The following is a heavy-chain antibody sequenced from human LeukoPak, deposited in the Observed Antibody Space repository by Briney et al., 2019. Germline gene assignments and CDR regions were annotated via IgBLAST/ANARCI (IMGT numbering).Heavy chain of an antibody. D-gene: IGHD6-19*01. J-gene: IGHJ3*02. V-gene: IGHV5-51*01. CDR2: IYPGDSDT. CDR3: ARKIQAVAGLDAFDI. CDR1: VYSFTSYW. Sequence: KNGESLKISCKASVYSFTSYWIGWVRQMPGKGLEWMGIIYPGDSDTRYSPSFQGQVTISADKSISTAYLQWSSLKASDTAMYYCARKIQAVAGLDAFDIWGQGTMVTVSS.